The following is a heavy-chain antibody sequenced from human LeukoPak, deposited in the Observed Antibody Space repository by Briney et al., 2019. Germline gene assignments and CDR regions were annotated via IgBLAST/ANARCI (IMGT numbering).Heavy chain of an antibody. D-gene: IGHD6-13*01. Sequence: PSETLSLTCAVYGGSFSGYYWSWIRQPPGKGLEWIGEINHSGSTNYNPSLKSRVTISVDTSKNQFSLKLSSVTAADTAVYYCARDSGYSSCWFDPWGQGTLVTVSS. CDR3: ARDSGYSSCWFDP. CDR2: INHSGST. V-gene: IGHV4-34*01. CDR1: GGSFSGYY. J-gene: IGHJ5*02.